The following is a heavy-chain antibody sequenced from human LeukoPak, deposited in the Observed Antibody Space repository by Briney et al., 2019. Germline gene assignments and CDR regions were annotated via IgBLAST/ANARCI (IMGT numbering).Heavy chain of an antibody. CDR1: GGSISSGGYY. CDR3: AREPRGGIFGVVVHYDAFDI. CDR2: IYHSGST. J-gene: IGHJ3*02. D-gene: IGHD3-3*01. Sequence: SETLSLTCTVSGGSISSGGYYWSWIRQPPGKGLEWIGYIYHSGSTYYNPSLKSRVTISVDRSKNQFSLKLSSVTAADTAVYYCAREPRGGIFGVVVHYDAFDIWGQGTMVTVSS. V-gene: IGHV4-30-2*01.